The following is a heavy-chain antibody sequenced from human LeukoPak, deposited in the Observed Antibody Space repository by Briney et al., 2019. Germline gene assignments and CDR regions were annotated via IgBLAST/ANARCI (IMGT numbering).Heavy chain of an antibody. J-gene: IGHJ5*02. CDR1: GFTFSSYS. D-gene: IGHD2-8*01. CDR2: ISSSSSYI. CDR3: ARDVNGWFDP. V-gene: IGHV3-21*04. Sequence: PGGSLRLSCAAFGFTFSSYSMYWVRQAPGKGLEWVSTISSSSSYIYYADSVKGRFTISRDNAKDSLYLQMNSLRAEDTAVYYCARDVNGWFDPWGQGTLVTVSS.